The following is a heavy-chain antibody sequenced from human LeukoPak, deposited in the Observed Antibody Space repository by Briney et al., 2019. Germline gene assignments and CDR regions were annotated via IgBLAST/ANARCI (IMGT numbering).Heavy chain of an antibody. D-gene: IGHD5-18*01. CDR3: ARGVTAMVT. V-gene: IGHV4-34*01. CDR1: GGSFSGYY. J-gene: IGHJ4*02. CDR2: INHSGST. Sequence: SETLSLTCAVYGGSFSGYYWSWIRQPPGKGLEWIGEINHSGSTNYNPSLKSRVTISVDTSKNQFSLKLSSVTAADTAVYYYARGVTAMVTWGQGTLVTVSS.